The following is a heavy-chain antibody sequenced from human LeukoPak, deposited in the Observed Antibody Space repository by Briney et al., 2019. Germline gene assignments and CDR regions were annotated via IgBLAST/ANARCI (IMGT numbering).Heavy chain of an antibody. J-gene: IGHJ3*01. CDR2: ISYDGSNK. Sequence: GGSLRLSCAASGFTFSSYGMHWVRQAPGKGLEWVAVISYDGSNKYGDSVKGRFTISRDNSKNTLYLQMNSLRAEDTAVYYCAKLGEYDSSGYYSAFDCWVQGTMVTVSS. CDR3: AKLGEYDSSGYYSAFDC. CDR1: GFTFSSYG. V-gene: IGHV3-30*18. D-gene: IGHD3-22*01.